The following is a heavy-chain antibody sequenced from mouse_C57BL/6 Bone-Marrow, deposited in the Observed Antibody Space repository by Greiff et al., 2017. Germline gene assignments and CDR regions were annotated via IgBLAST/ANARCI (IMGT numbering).Heavy chain of an antibody. CDR2: INPGSGGT. J-gene: IGHJ3*01. V-gene: IGHV1-54*01. D-gene: IGHD1-1*01. CDR1: GYAFTNYL. CDR3: ARWGTTVVGPFAY. Sequence: QVTLKESGAELVRPGTSVKVSCKASGYAFTNYLIEWVKQRPGQGLEWIGVINPGSGGTNYNEKFKGKATLTADKSSSTAYMQLSSLTSEDSAVYFCARWGTTVVGPFAYWGQGTLVTVSA.